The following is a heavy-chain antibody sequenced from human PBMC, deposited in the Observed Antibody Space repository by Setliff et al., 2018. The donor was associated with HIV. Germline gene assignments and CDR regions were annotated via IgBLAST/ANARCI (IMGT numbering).Heavy chain of an antibody. CDR1: GGSISTATFY. D-gene: IGHD5-12*01. V-gene: IGHV4-39*07. Sequence: SETLSLTCTVSGGSISTATFYWNWIRQPPGKGLEWIGEIYHSGSTNYNPSLKSRVTISLDRSKTQFSLKLSSVTAADTAVYYCARSPLYSGYERYYFDYWGQGTLVTVSS. CDR2: IYHSGST. CDR3: ARSPLYSGYERYYFDY. J-gene: IGHJ4*02.